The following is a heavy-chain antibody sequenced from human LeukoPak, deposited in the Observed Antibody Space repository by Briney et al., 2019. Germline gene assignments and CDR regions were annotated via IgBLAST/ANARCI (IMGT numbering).Heavy chain of an antibody. Sequence: SETLSLTCSVSGRILSSSDYYWGWIRQPPGKGLEWVGSIYYSGSTYYNPSLNSRVTISVDTSKNQFSLKLTSVTAADTAVYYCCGSGWFAGPFGYWGQGALVTVSS. CDR3: CGSGWFAGPFGY. CDR2: IYYSGST. V-gene: IGHV4-39*07. J-gene: IGHJ4*02. CDR1: GRILSSSDYY. D-gene: IGHD6-19*01.